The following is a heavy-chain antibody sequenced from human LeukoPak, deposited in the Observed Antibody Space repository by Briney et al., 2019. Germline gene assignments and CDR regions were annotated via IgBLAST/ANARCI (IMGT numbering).Heavy chain of an antibody. J-gene: IGHJ6*03. D-gene: IGHD3-22*01. CDR1: QAPVSSYA. CDR3: ACDSSGYYYGKYYYMDV. Sequence: SVKVSYKASQAPVSSYAISWVRQAPGQGLEWMGGFIPIIGTAIYEQKFQGRVTITTDEATSTAYMELRSLSSEDTAMYYCACDSSGYYYGKYYYMDVWGKGTTVTVSS. CDR2: FIPIIGTA. V-gene: IGHV1-69*05.